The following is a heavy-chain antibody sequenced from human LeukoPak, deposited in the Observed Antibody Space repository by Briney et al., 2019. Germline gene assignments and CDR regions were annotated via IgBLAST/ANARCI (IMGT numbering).Heavy chain of an antibody. D-gene: IGHD3-22*01. Sequence: PSETLSLTCTVSGYSISSGYYWGWIRQPPGKGLEWIGSIYHSGSTYYNPSLKSRVTISVDTSKNQFSLKLSSVTAADTAVYYCARDHHGSSGYYHYYYYYYMDVWGKGTTVTVSS. V-gene: IGHV4-38-2*02. J-gene: IGHJ6*03. CDR2: IYHSGST. CDR3: ARDHHGSSGYYHYYYYYYMDV. CDR1: GYSISSGYY.